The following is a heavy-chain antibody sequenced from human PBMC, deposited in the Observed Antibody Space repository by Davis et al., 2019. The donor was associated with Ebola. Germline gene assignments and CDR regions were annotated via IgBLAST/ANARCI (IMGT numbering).Heavy chain of an antibody. CDR3: TRGWLRGWFDP. CDR1: GDSVSINSAG. D-gene: IGHD5-12*01. J-gene: IGHJ5*02. V-gene: IGHV6-1*01. Sequence: HSQTLSLTCDISGDSVSINSAGWNWIRQSPSRGLERLGRTYYNSKWYSDYAASVRGRITINADTSGNKFYLQLNSVTPEDTAIYYCTRGWLRGWFDPWGQGTQVIVSS. CDR2: TYYNSKWYS.